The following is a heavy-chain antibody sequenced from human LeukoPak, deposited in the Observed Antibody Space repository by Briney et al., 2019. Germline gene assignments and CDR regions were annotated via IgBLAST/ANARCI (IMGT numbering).Heavy chain of an antibody. CDR2: ISSTGKDI. CDR3: ARDRGVAASGPLFGS. V-gene: IGHV3-21*01. Sequence: NPGGSLRLSCAASRFTFSTYSMTWVRQAPGKGLEWVSGISSTGKDIYYADSVKDRFTISRDNARKSLFLQMNSLRVEDTAVYYCARDRGVAASGPLFGSWGQGTLVIVSS. J-gene: IGHJ4*02. D-gene: IGHD6-13*01. CDR1: RFTFSTYS.